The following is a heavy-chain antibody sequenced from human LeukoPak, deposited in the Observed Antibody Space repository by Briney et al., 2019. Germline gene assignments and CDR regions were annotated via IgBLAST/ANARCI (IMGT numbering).Heavy chain of an antibody. J-gene: IGHJ4*02. CDR3: AREASSGWYVSY. CDR2: IYHSGST. V-gene: IGHV4-38-2*02. CDR1: GYSISSGYY. Sequence: SETLSLTCTVSGYSISSGYYWGWIRQPPGKGLEWIGSIYHSGSTYYNPSLKSRVTISVDTSKNQFSLKLSSVTAADTAVYYCAREASSGWYVSYWGQGTLVTVSS. D-gene: IGHD6-19*01.